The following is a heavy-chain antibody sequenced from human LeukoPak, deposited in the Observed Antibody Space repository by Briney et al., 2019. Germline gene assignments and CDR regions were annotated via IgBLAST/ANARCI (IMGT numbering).Heavy chain of an antibody. D-gene: IGHD3/OR15-3a*01. CDR3: VREGPRGLAFDI. J-gene: IGHJ3*02. CDR1: GFTFRSHD. V-gene: IGHV3-23*01. Sequence: GGSLRLSCAASGFTFRSHDMSWVRQAPGKGLEWVSGISASGGSTFYADSVKGRFTISRDNSKNTLHLQMNGLRVEDTAVYYCVREGPRGLAFDIWGQGTMVTVSS. CDR2: ISASGGST.